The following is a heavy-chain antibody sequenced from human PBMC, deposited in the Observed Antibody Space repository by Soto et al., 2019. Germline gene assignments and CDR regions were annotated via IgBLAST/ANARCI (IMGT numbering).Heavy chain of an antibody. CDR3: SRMNRGGGNYPGDFDY. Sequence: GGSLRLSCSASGFTFSSYAMHWVRQAPGKGLEYVSSISSNGGSTYYADSVKGRFTISRDNAKNTLYLQMNSLRGEDTVVYYCSRMNRGGGNYPGDFDYWGQGTLVTVSS. CDR1: GFTFSSYA. CDR2: ISSNGGST. J-gene: IGHJ4*02. D-gene: IGHD4-4*01. V-gene: IGHV3-64*04.